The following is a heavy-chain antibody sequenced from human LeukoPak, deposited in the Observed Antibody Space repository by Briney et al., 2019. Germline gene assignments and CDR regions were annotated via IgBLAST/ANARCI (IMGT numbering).Heavy chain of an antibody. D-gene: IGHD4-17*01. CDR1: GYLFDNFG. V-gene: IGHV1-18*01. CDR2: ISAYNGNT. J-gene: IGHJ4*01. Sequence: ASVKVSCKASGYLFDNFGLTWVRQAPGQGLEWMGWISAYNGNTHYAQKFRGRLTLTTETSTSTAYLELRGLKSDDTAVYYCARDRVGGDLTGVSLYWGQGTLVTVSS. CDR3: ARDRVGGDLTGVSLY.